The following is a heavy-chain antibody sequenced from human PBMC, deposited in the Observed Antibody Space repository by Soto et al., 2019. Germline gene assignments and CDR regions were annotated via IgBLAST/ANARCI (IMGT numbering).Heavy chain of an antibody. CDR1: GFSFSGYA. J-gene: IGHJ4*02. CDR3: VEPGAYWTR. V-gene: IGHV3-23*01. Sequence: LRLSCAASGFSFSGYAMSWVRQAPGKGPEWVSSITASGDSTYYADSVKGRFTISRDNSKNILYLQLNILRVDDTALYYCVEPGAYWTRWGQGTLVTVSS. CDR2: ITASGDST. D-gene: IGHD1-1*01.